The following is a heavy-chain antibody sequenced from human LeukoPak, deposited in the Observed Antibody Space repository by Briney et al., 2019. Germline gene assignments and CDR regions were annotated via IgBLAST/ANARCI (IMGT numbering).Heavy chain of an antibody. CDR3: AKDGTIFGVVIIAS. D-gene: IGHD3-3*01. CDR2: ISGSGGTT. Sequence: GGSLRLSCAASGFTFSSYAMSWVRQAPGKGLEWVSAISGSGGTTYYAGSVKGRFSISRDNSKNTLYLQMNSPRAEDTAVYYCAKDGTIFGVVIIASWGQGTLVTVSS. V-gene: IGHV3-23*01. CDR1: GFTFSSYA. J-gene: IGHJ5*02.